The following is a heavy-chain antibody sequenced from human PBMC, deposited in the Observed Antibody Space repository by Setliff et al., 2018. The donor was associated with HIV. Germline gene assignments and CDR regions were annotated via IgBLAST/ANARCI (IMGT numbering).Heavy chain of an antibody. CDR3: AKHFLLWSNAFHI. CDR2: IYYSGST. Sequence: KSSETLSLTCTVFGGAISSHYWSWIRQPPGKGLEWIGYIYYSGSTNYNPSLKSRVTIAVDTSKNQFSLKLSSVTAADTAVYYCAKHFLLWSNAFHIWGQGTMVTVSS. CDR1: GGAISSHY. D-gene: IGHD2-21*01. V-gene: IGHV4-59*11. J-gene: IGHJ3*02.